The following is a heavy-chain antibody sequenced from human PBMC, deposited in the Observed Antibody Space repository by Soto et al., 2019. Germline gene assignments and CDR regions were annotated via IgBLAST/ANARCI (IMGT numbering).Heavy chain of an antibody. Sequence: QVQLQESGPGLVKPSETLSLTCTVSGGSIGSYYWSWIRQPPGKGLEWIGYMFYSGSTNCNPSLTSRVTISVDTSKNPFSPPLSSVTAADTAVYYCARGLYTLLDYWGQGTLVTVSS. D-gene: IGHD3-16*01. CDR3: ARGLYTLLDY. CDR2: MFYSGST. CDR1: GGSIGSYY. J-gene: IGHJ4*02. V-gene: IGHV4-59*01.